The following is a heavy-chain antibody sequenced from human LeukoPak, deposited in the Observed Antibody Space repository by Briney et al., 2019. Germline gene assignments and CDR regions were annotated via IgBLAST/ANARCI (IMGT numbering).Heavy chain of an antibody. Sequence: PGESLRLSCVGPGFIFSDAWLTWVRQAPGKGLEWLGRVKRKSAGGTIDYAAPVEGRFTISRDDSIDTVSLQMNSLTTEDTAMYYCTTEYSVFAFDIWGHGTMVTVSS. D-gene: IGHD5-18*01. CDR2: VKRKSAGGTI. J-gene: IGHJ3*02. CDR1: GFIFSDAW. CDR3: TTEYSVFAFDI. V-gene: IGHV3-15*01.